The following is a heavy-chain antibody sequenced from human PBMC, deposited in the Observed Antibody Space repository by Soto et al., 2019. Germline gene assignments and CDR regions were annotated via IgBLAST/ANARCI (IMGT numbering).Heavy chain of an antibody. CDR1: GFTFSSYG. D-gene: IGHD2-8*01. V-gene: IGHV3-30*18. Sequence: GSLRLSCAASGFTFSSYGMHWVRQVPGKGLEWVAGISYDGSNKYYADSVKGRFTISRDNSKNTLYLQMNSLRAEDTAVYYCAKDPNPNRGTLNWFDSWGQGT. CDR3: AKDPNPNRGTLNWFDS. J-gene: IGHJ5*01. CDR2: ISYDGSNK.